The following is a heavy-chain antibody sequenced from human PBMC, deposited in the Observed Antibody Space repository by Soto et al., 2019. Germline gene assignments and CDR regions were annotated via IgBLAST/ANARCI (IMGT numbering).Heavy chain of an antibody. J-gene: IGHJ5*01. V-gene: IGHV4-31*03. CDR1: GGSISSFGYY. CDR2: IDYSGST. D-gene: IGHD4-17*01. CDR3: ARDSDGEGQTQSGGFDI. Sequence: SETLSLTCTVSGGSISSFGYYWIWIRQHPGKGLEWVGYIDYSGSTYYAPSLKSRVTISVDTSKNQFSLKMSSLTAADTAVYYCARDSDGEGQTQSGGFDIWGQGTMVTVSS.